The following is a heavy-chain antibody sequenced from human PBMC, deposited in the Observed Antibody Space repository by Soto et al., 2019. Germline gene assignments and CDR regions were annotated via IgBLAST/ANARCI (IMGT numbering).Heavy chain of an antibody. CDR2: IYYSGST. CDR3: ARVRMGRGVPAAMIISWFDP. J-gene: IGHJ5*02. CDR1: GGSISSGGYY. Sequence: PSETLSLTCTVSGGSISSGGYYWSWIRQHPGKGLEWIGYIYYSGSTYYNPSLKSRVTISVDTSKNQFSLKLSSVTAADTAVYYCARVRMGRGVPAAMIISWFDPWGQGTLVTVSS. D-gene: IGHD2-2*01. V-gene: IGHV4-31*03.